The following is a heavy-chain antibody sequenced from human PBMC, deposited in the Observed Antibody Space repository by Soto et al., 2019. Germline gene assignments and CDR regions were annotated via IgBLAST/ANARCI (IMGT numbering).Heavy chain of an antibody. CDR3: ARDTPDTSNPYYYYGMDV. CDR1: GGSISSYY. CDR2: IYYSGST. D-gene: IGHD5-18*01. J-gene: IGHJ6*02. V-gene: IGHV4-59*01. Sequence: SETLSLTCTVSGGSISSYYWSWIRQPPGKGLEWIGYIYYSGSTNYNPSLKSRVTISVDTSKNQFSLKLSSVTAADTAVYYCARDTPDTSNPYYYYGMDVWGQGTTVTV.